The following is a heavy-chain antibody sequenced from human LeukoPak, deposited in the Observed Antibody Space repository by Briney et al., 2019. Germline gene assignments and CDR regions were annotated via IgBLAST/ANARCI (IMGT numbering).Heavy chain of an antibody. J-gene: IGHJ4*02. D-gene: IGHD2-15*01. CDR3: ARGIIGYYFDY. CDR1: GYTFTIYG. CDR2: ISAYGNT. Sequence: ASVTVSCKTSGYTFTIYGISWVRQAPGQGLEWMGLISAYGNTNYAQILQGRVTMTTDTSTSTAYMELRSLRSDDTAVYYCARGIIGYYFDYWGQGTLVTVSS. V-gene: IGHV1-18*01.